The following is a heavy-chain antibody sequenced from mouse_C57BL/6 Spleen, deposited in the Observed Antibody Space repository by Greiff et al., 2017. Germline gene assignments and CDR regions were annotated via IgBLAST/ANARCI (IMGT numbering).Heavy chain of an antibody. CDR1: GYTFTSYW. V-gene: IGHV1-64*01. Sequence: QVQLQQSGAELVKPGASVKLSCKASGYTFTSYWMHWVKQRPGQGLEWIGMIHPNSGSTNYNEKFKSKATLTVDKSSSTAYMQLSSLTSEDSAVYYCARSYGKEGNYFDYGGQGTTLTVSS. CDR3: ARSYGKEGNYFDY. CDR2: IHPNSGST. J-gene: IGHJ2*01. D-gene: IGHD1-1*01.